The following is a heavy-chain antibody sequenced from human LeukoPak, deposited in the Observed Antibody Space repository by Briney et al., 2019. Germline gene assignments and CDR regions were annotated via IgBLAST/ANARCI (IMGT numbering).Heavy chain of an antibody. D-gene: IGHD2-2*01. J-gene: IGHJ4*02. CDR1: GFTFSSYS. Sequence: GGSLRLSCAASGFTFSSYSMNWVRQAPGKGLEWVSSISSSSSYIYYADSVKGRLTISRDNAKNSLYLQMNSLRAEDTAVYYCARDEDQYYFDYWGQGTLVTVSS. CDR3: ARDEDQYYFDY. CDR2: ISSSSSYI. V-gene: IGHV3-21*01.